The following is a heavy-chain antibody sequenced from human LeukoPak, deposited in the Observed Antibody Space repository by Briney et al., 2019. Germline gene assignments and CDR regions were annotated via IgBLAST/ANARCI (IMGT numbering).Heavy chain of an antibody. Sequence: GGSLRLSCAASGFTFSSYGMRWVRQAPGKGLEWVAVISYDGSNKYYADSVKGRFTISRDNSKNTLYLQMNSLRAEDTAVYYCAKDLGQWLVEDYWGQGTLVTVSS. D-gene: IGHD6-19*01. V-gene: IGHV3-30*18. CDR1: GFTFSSYG. J-gene: IGHJ4*02. CDR3: AKDLGQWLVEDY. CDR2: ISYDGSNK.